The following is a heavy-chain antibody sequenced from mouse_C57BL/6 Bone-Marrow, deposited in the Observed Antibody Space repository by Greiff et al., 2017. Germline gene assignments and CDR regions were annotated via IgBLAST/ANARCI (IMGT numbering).Heavy chain of an antibody. J-gene: IGHJ2*01. Sequence: QVTLKECGPGILQPSQTLSLTCSFSGFSLSTFGMGVGWIRQPSGKGLEWLAHIWWDDDKYYNPALKSRLTISKDTSKNQVFLKIANVDTADTATYYCARIAPRWLLLFFDYWGQGTTLTVSS. D-gene: IGHD2-3*01. CDR1: GFSLSTFGMG. CDR3: ARIAPRWLLLFFDY. CDR2: IWWDDDK. V-gene: IGHV8-8*01.